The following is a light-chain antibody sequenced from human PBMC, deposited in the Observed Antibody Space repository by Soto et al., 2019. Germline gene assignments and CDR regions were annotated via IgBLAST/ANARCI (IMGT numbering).Light chain of an antibody. V-gene: IGLV1-44*01. Sequence: QSVLTQPPSASGTPGQRVTISCSGSSSNIGSNTVNWYQHLPGTAPKLLIYGDNQRPSGVPDRFSGSKSGTSASLAISGLQSEDEADYYCQSYDSTLSGSRVFGGGTKLTVL. J-gene: IGLJ3*02. CDR2: GDN. CDR1: SSNIGSNT. CDR3: QSYDSTLSGSRV.